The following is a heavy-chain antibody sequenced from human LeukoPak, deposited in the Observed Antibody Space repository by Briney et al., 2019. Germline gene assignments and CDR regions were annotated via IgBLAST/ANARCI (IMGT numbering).Heavy chain of an antibody. D-gene: IGHD5-18*01. CDR1: GGSISSYY. V-gene: IGHV4-59*01. CDR2: IYYSGST. Sequence: SETLSLTCTISGGSISSYYWSWIRQPPGKGLEWIGYIYYSGSTDYNPSLKSRVTISVDTSKNQFSLKLSSMTAADTALYYCARTPTTYTYGTFDSWGQGTLVTVSS. J-gene: IGHJ4*02. CDR3: ARTPTTYTYGTFDS.